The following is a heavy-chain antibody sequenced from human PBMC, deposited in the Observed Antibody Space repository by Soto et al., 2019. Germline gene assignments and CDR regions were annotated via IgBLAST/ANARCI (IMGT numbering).Heavy chain of an antibody. Sequence: ASVKVSCKTSGDTFTNFGLSWVRQAPGQGLEWMGWIATYNTNRNYAQKFQGRLTLTTDTSTSTAYMELKSLGYDETAVYYCARVLRGVVNWLDPWGQGTLVTVSS. CDR2: IATYNTNR. V-gene: IGHV1-18*01. CDR1: GDTFTNFG. D-gene: IGHD3-10*01. CDR3: ARVLRGVVNWLDP. J-gene: IGHJ5*02.